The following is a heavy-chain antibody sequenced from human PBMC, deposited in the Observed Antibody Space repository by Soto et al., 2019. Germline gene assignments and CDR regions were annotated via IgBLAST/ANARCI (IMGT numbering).Heavy chain of an antibody. V-gene: IGHV3-53*01. CDR2: IYSGGST. J-gene: IGHJ3*02. CDR3: AREYIVVVPAAIRRGAFDI. Sequence: ELSLRLSCAASGFTLSSNYMSWVRQAPGKGLEWVSVIYSGGSTYYADSVKGRFTISRDNSKNTLYLQMNSLRAEDTAVYYCAREYIVVVPAAIRRGAFDIWGQGTMVTVSS. D-gene: IGHD2-2*02. CDR1: GFTLSSNY.